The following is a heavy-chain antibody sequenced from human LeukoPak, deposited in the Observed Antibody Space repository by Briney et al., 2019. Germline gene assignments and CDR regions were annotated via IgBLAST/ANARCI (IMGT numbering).Heavy chain of an antibody. CDR1: GFTFYNYA. CDR3: AKDASGGSCFDY. D-gene: IGHD2-15*01. J-gene: IGHJ4*02. CDR2: INGDGSSS. V-gene: IGHV3-43*02. Sequence: GGSLRLSCAASGFTFYNYAMFWVRQAPGKGLEWVSLINGDGSSSDYADSVKGRFTIYRENSKNSLYLQMNSLRIEDTALYYCAKDASGGSCFDYWGQGTPVTVSS.